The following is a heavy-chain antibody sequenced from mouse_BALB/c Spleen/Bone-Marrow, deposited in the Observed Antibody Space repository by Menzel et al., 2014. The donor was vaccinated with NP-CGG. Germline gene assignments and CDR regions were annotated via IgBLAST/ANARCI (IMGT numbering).Heavy chain of an antibody. Sequence: VQLQQSGPELVKPGASVKVPCKASGYTFXDYNMDWVKQSHGKSLEWIGDINPNNGGTICNQKFKGKATLTVDKSSSTAYMELRSLTSEDTAVYYCATGTWFAYWGQGTLVTVSA. CDR1: GYTFXDYN. V-gene: IGHV1-18*01. CDR3: ATGTWFAY. J-gene: IGHJ3*01. CDR2: INPNNGGT. D-gene: IGHD4-1*01.